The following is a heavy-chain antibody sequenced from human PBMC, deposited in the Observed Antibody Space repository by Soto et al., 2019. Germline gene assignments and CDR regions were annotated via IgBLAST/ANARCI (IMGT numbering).Heavy chain of an antibody. CDR1: GGSISSYY. J-gene: IGHJ4*02. V-gene: IGHV4-59*01. CDR2: IYYSGST. D-gene: IGHD1-26*01. CDR3: ARGATWETLNY. Sequence: PSETLSLTCTVSGGSISSYYWSWIRQPPGKGLEWIGYIYYSGSTNYNPSLKSRVTISVDTSKNQFSLKLSSVTAADTAVYYCARGATWETLNYWGKGTLVTVSS.